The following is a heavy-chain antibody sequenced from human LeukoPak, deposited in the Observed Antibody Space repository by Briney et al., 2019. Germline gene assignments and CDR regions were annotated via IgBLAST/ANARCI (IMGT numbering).Heavy chain of an antibody. CDR1: GGSFTGYS. J-gene: IGHJ4*02. CDR2: INHSGSA. CDR3: ARQSGDQSSAWYFDA. Sequence: RPSETLSLTCAVYGGSFTGYSWTWIRQPPGKGLEWIGDINHSGSANYNPSLRSRVTISIDTSKNQFPLRLSSATAADTAIYYCARQSGDQSSAWYFDAWGQGTLVTVSS. D-gene: IGHD6-19*01. V-gene: IGHV4-34*01.